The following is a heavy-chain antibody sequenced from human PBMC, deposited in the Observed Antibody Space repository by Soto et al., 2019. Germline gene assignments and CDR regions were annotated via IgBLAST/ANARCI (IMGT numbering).Heavy chain of an antibody. D-gene: IGHD2-21*02. CDR1: GDSIGTTHSY. Sequence: PSETLSLTCTVSGDSIGTTHSYWGRIRQPPGKGLEWIGSIYYSGRTYNNPSLRSRVSMSIDTSKDQFSLKLKSVTAADTALYFCARQRTSVVTQAYFDVWGPGSLVTVSS. CDR3: ARQRTSVVTQAYFDV. CDR2: IYYSGRT. J-gene: IGHJ4*02. V-gene: IGHV4-39*01.